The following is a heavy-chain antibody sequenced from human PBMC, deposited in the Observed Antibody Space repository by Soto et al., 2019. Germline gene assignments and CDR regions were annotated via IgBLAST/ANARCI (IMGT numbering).Heavy chain of an antibody. CDR3: ARDLNY. Sequence: SETLSLTCTVSGGSVSSGSYYWSWIRQPPGKGLEWIGYIYYSGSTNYNPSLKSRVTISVDTSKNQFSLKLSSVTAADTAVYYCARDLNYWGQGTLVTVSS. CDR2: IYYSGST. V-gene: IGHV4-61*01. J-gene: IGHJ4*02. CDR1: GGSVSSGSYY.